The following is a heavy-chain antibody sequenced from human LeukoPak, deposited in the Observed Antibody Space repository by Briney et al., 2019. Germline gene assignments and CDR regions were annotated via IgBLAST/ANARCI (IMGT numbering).Heavy chain of an antibody. V-gene: IGHV3-66*01. CDR2: IYSGGST. Sequence: QPGGSPRLSCAASGITVSSNYMNWVRQAPGKGLEWVAIIYSGGSTYYADSVKGRFTISRDNSKNTLYLQMNSLRAEDTAVYYCAREISGYWGQGTLVTVSS. CDR1: GITVSSNY. CDR3: AREISGY. J-gene: IGHJ4*02. D-gene: IGHD1-26*01.